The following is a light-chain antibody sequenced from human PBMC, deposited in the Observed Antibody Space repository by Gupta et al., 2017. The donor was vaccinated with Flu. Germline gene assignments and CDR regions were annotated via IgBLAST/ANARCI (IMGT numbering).Light chain of an antibody. V-gene: IGLV3-21*02. CDR1: NIGAKS. CDR3: QVWESRGDSIWV. Sequence: SSVLTQPPSVSVAPGQAARLTCGGNNIGAKSVYWYQQKSGQAPMLVVYDNSARPAGSPERVSGSNSGNTATLTISRVEGGEEADYYCQVWESRGDSIWVFGGGTELTV. J-gene: IGLJ3*02. CDR2: DNS.